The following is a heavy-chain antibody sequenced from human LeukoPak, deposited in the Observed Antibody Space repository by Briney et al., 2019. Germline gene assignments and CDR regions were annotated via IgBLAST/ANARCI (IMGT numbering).Heavy chain of an antibody. CDR1: GGTFSSYA. CDR3: ASDYGGNYNY. CDR2: IIPILGIA. Sequence: SVKVSCKASGGTFSSYAISWVRQAPGQGLEWMGRIIPILGIANYAQKFQGRVTITADKSTSTAYMELSSLRSEDTAVYYCASDYGGNYNYWGQGTLVTVPS. D-gene: IGHD4-17*01. J-gene: IGHJ4*02. V-gene: IGHV1-69*04.